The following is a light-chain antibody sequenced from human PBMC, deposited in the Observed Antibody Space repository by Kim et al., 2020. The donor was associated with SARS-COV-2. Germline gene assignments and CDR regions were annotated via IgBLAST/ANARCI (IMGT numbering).Light chain of an antibody. Sequence: SVGDRVTITCRASQGISNYLAWYQQKPGTAPKLLIYAASTLQNGVPSRFSGSGSGTEFTLTVNSLQPEDFATYYCQYLKSYPPNTFGGGTKLDIK. CDR2: AAS. J-gene: IGKJ4*01. CDR1: QGISNY. V-gene: IGKV1-9*01. CDR3: QYLKSYPPNT.